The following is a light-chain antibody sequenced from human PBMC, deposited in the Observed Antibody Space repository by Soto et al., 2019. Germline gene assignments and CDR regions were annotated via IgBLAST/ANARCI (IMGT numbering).Light chain of an antibody. CDR3: QQYNSYLLT. CDR1: QSISRS. J-gene: IGKJ3*01. V-gene: IGKV1-5*01. Sequence: DIQMTQSPSTLSASVGDRVTITCRASQSISRSLAWYQQKPGKAPNLLIYDASSLESGVPSRFSGSGFGTEFTLTISSLQPDDFETSYCQQYNSYLLTFGPGTKVDIK. CDR2: DAS.